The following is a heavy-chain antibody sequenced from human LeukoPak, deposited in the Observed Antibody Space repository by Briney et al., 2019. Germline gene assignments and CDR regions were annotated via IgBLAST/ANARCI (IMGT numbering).Heavy chain of an antibody. CDR3: ARGLFSADFDY. J-gene: IGHJ4*02. CDR1: GGSFSGYY. Sequence: SETLSLTCAVYGGSFSGYYWSWIRQPPGKGLEWIGEINHGGSTNYNPSLKSRVTISVDTSKNQFSLKLSSVTAADTAVYYCARGLFSADFDYWGQGTLVTVSS. CDR2: INHGGST. D-gene: IGHD3-10*02. V-gene: IGHV4-34*01.